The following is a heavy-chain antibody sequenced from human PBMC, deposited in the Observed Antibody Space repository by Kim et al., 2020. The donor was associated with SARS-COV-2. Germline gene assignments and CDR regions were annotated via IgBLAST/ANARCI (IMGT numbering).Heavy chain of an antibody. J-gene: IGHJ6*02. CDR3: ARDGDYYGSGSSLLDV. CDR1: GFTFSSYG. D-gene: IGHD3-10*01. V-gene: IGHV3-33*01. Sequence: GGSLRLSCAASGFTFSSYGMHWVRQAPGKGLEWVAVIWYDGSNKYYADSVKGRFTISRDNSKNTLYLQMNSLRAEDTAVYYCARDGDYYGSGSSLLDVWGQGTTVTVSS. CDR2: IWYDGSNK.